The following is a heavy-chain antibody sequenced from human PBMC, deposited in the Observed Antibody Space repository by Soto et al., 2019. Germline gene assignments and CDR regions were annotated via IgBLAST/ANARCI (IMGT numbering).Heavy chain of an antibody. CDR1: GYTFTSYA. V-gene: IGHV1-3*01. D-gene: IGHD2-21*02. CDR2: INAGNGNT. J-gene: IGHJ4*02. Sequence: QVQLVQSGAEVKKPGASVKVSCKASGYTFTSYAMHWVRQAPGQRLEWMGWINAGNGNTKYSQKFQGRVTITRDTSASTAYMELSSLRSEDTVVYYCARDTKAYCGGDCYLRPGPFDYWGQGTLVTVSS. CDR3: ARDTKAYCGGDCYLRPGPFDY.